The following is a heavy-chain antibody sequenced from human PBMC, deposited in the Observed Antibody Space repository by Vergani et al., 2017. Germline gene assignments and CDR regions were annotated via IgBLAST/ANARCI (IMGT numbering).Heavy chain of an antibody. V-gene: IGHV4-39*07. J-gene: IGHJ3*02. CDR2: IYYSGIT. CDR1: GGSISSSSYY. D-gene: IGHD6-13*01. CDR3: ARDSCSSWSGGAFDI. Sequence: QLQLQESGPGLVKPSETLSLTCTVSGGSISSSSYYWGWIRQPPGKGLEWIGSIYYSGITYYNPSLKSRVTISVDTSKNQFSLKLSSVTAADTAVYYCARDSCSSWSGGAFDIWGQGTMVTVSS.